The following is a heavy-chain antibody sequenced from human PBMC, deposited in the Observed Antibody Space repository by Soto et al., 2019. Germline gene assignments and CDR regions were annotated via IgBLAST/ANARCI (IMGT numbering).Heavy chain of an antibody. V-gene: IGHV5-10-1*01. D-gene: IGHD3-10*01. CDR1: YW. CDR3: ATLRVGFGELLTY. Sequence: YWISWVRQMPGKGLEWMGRIDPSDSYTNYSPSFQGHVTISADKSISTAYLQWSSLKASDTAMYYCATLRVGFGELLTYWGQGTLVTVSS. J-gene: IGHJ4*02. CDR2: IDPSDSYT.